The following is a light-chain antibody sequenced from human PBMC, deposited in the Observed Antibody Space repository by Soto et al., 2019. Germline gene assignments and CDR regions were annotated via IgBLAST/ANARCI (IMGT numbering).Light chain of an antibody. J-gene: IGLJ3*02. CDR2: YDD. CDR3: GARDDSRNGWV. CDR1: TSNIGKNT. V-gene: IGLV1-36*01. Sequence: QSVLTQPPSVSEGPGQRVTISCSGSTSNIGKNTVNWYQQLPGEAPKLFIYYDDLLASGVSDRFSGSKSGTSASLAISGLQSEDEADYYCGARDDSRNGWVFGGGTKLTVL.